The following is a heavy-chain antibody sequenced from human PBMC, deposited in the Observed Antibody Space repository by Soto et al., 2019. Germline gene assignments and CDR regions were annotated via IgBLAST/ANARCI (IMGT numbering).Heavy chain of an antibody. CDR2: IFSGGRT. Sequence: PSETLSLTCSVSGDSLLSSYWSWVRQPAGKGLEWIGHIFSGGRTSYNPSLKSRLTMSIDTSKNLFSLNLTSVTAADTAVYYCARGWDVKYFDYWGQGTQVTVSS. CDR3: ARGWDVKYFDY. D-gene: IGHD1-26*01. J-gene: IGHJ4*02. V-gene: IGHV4-4*07. CDR1: GDSLLSSY.